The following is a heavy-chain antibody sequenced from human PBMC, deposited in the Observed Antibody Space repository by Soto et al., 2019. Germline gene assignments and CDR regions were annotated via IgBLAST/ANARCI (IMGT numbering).Heavy chain of an antibody. CDR3: ARGERNYDILTGYSSSGYFDY. CDR2: IYHSGST. V-gene: IGHV4-4*02. J-gene: IGHJ4*02. D-gene: IGHD3-9*01. CDR1: GGSISSSNW. Sequence: SETLSLTCAVSGGSISSSNWWSWVRQPPGKGLEWIGEIYHSGSTNYNPSLKSRVTISVDKSKNQFSLKPSSVTAADTAVYYCARGERNYDILTGYSSSGYFDYWGQGTLVTVS.